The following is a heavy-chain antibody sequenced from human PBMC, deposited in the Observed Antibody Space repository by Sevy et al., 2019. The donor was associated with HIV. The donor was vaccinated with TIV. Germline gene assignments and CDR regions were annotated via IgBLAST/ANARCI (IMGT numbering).Heavy chain of an antibody. CDR2: MLYNGRTE. V-gene: IGHV3-33*01. CDR1: GFSVKSFS. J-gene: IGHJ5*01. Sequence: GGSLRLSCSASGFSVKSFSMHWVRQAPGKGLEWVAAMLYNGRTERYADFVKGRFTISRDISKNTLNLEMNSLRVEDTALYFCARDSARVIVPTAGFDSWGQGVLVTVSS. D-gene: IGHD1-1*01. CDR3: ARDSARVIVPTAGFDS.